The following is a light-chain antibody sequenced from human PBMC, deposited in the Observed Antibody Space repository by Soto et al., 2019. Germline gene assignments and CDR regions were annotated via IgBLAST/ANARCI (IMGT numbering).Light chain of an antibody. CDR2: DAS. CDR1: RSVTTF. Sequence: EIVLTQSPATLSLSPGERATLSCRASRSVTTFLAWYQQKPGQAPRLLLYDASKRATGVPTRFSGRGSGTDFTLTIISLEPEDFAVYYCQQRTNWPLTFGGGTKVERK. V-gene: IGKV3-11*01. J-gene: IGKJ4*01. CDR3: QQRTNWPLT.